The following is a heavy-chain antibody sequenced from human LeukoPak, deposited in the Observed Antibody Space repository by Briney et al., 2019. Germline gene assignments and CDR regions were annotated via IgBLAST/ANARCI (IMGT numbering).Heavy chain of an antibody. CDR2: ISGSGDST. V-gene: IGHV3-23*01. Sequence: GGSLRLSCAASGFTFSSFALSWVRQAPGKGLEWVSSISGSGDSTYYMESVKGRLTISRDNAKNSLYLQLSSLRDEDTAVYYCARDCRLNCARQPGFDSWGQGTLVTVSS. D-gene: IGHD1-1*01. J-gene: IGHJ5*01. CDR1: GFTFSSFA. CDR3: ARDCRLNCARQPGFDS.